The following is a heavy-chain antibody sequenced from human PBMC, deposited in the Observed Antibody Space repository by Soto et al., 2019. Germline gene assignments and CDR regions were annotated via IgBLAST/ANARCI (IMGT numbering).Heavy chain of an antibody. CDR3: ARGDYRLDY. V-gene: IGHV4-59*01. D-gene: IGHD1-26*01. J-gene: IGHJ4*02. Sequence: PSETLSLTCTVSGGSISSYYWSWIRQPPGKGPEWIGYIYYSGSTNYNPSLKSRVTISVDTSKNQFSLKLSSVTAADTAVYYCARGDYRLDYWGQGTLVTVSS. CDR1: GGSISSYY. CDR2: IYYSGST.